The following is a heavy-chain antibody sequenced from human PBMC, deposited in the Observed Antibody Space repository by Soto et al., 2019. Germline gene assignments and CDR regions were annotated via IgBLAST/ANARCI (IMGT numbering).Heavy chain of an antibody. CDR3: ARGPHYYDSSGYQYFQH. J-gene: IGHJ1*01. V-gene: IGHV4-34*01. Sequence: QVQLQQWGAGLLKPSETLSLTCAVYGGSFSGYYWSWIRQPPGKGLEWIGEINHSGSTNYNPSLKSRVTISVDTSKNQFSLKLSSVTAADTAVYYCARGPHYYDSSGYQYFQHWGQGTLVTVSS. CDR2: INHSGST. D-gene: IGHD3-22*01. CDR1: GGSFSGYY.